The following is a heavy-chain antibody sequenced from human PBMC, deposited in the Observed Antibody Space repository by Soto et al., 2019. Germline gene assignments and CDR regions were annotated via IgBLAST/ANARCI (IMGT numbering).Heavy chain of an antibody. V-gene: IGHV3-72*01. CDR2: TRNKANSYTT. Sequence: EVQLVESGGGLVQPGGSLRLSCAASGFTFSDHHMDWVRQAPGKGLEWVGRTRNKANSYTTEYAASVKGRFTISRDDSKNSLYLQMNSLKTEDPTVYYCSRDLGSWGQGTLVTVSS. CDR1: GFTFSDHH. CDR3: SRDLGS. J-gene: IGHJ5*02.